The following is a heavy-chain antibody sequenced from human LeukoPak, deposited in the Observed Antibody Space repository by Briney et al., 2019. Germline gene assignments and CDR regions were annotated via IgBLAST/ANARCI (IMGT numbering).Heavy chain of an antibody. D-gene: IGHD3-9*01. CDR3: VRGAGFTTDY. V-gene: IGHV3-7*01. J-gene: IGHJ4*02. CDR2: INQDVSEK. CDR1: GFTFSSSW. Sequence: GGSLRLSCAASGFTFSSSWMHWVRQAPGKGLEWVANINQDVSEKYYVDSVKGRFTISRDNARSSLYLQMNSLRAEDTAVYYCVRGAGFTTDYWGQGTLVTVSS.